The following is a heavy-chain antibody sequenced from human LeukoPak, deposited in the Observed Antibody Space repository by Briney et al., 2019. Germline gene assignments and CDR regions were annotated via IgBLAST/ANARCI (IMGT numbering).Heavy chain of an antibody. Sequence: PSETLSLTCTVSGGSISSYYWSWIRQPPGKGLEWIGYIYYSGSTNYNPSLRSRVTISVDTSKNQFSLKPSSVTAADTAVYYCARLDKGINAAHFDYWGQGTLVTVSS. CDR2: IYYSGST. CDR1: GGSISSYY. J-gene: IGHJ4*02. V-gene: IGHV4-59*01. D-gene: IGHD3-22*01. CDR3: ARLDKGINAAHFDY.